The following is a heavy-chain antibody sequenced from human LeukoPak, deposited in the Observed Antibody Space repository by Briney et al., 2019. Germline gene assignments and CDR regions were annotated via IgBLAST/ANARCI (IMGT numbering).Heavy chain of an antibody. CDR3: ARGGTPQSRFLDFHWFDP. V-gene: IGHV1-18*01. Sequence: ASVKVSCKTSGYSENFYGITWVRQVAGQGLEWMGWISAQHGQTEYAPNSQGRLTITTDTSTNTTYMDLRSLRSDDTAVYYCARGGTPQSRFLDFHWFDPWGQGTRVTVSS. D-gene: IGHD3-3*01. J-gene: IGHJ5*01. CDR2: ISAQHGQT. CDR1: GYSENFYG.